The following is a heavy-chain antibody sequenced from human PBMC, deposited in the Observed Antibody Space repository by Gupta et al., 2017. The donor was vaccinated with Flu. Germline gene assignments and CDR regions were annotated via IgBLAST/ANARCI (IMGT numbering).Heavy chain of an antibody. J-gene: IGHJ5*02. CDR3: ARGVWEGHIVVVPAAVSTTRNWFDP. D-gene: IGHD2-2*01. CDR1: GYTFTSYY. CDR2: INPSGGST. Sequence: QVQLVQSGAEVKKSGTSVKVSCKASGYTFTSYYMHWVRQAPGQGLEWMGIINPSGGSTSYAQKFQGRVTMTRDTSTSTVYMELSSLRSEDTAVYYCARGVWEGHIVVVPAAVSTTRNWFDPWGQGTLVTVSS. V-gene: IGHV1-46*01.